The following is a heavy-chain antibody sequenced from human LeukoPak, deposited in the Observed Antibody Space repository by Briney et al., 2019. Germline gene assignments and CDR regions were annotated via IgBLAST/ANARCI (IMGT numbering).Heavy chain of an antibody. CDR2: IIPIFGTA. CDR1: GGTFSSYA. J-gene: IGHJ6*03. D-gene: IGHD3-10*01. CDR3: AIHSYGSGSALYYMDV. Sequence: SVKVSCEASGGTFSSYAISWVRQAPGQGLEWMGGIIPIFGTANYAQKFQGRVTITADESTSTAYMELSSLRSEDTAVFYCAIHSYGSGSALYYMDVWGKGTTVTISS. V-gene: IGHV1-69*13.